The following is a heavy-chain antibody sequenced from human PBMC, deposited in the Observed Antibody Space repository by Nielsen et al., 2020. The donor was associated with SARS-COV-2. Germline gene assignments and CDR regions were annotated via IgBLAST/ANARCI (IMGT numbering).Heavy chain of an antibody. CDR3: ARGGRITFGGADDAFDI. J-gene: IGHJ3*02. CDR2: IYHSGRT. D-gene: IGHD3-16*01. V-gene: IGHV4-30-2*01. CDR1: GGSISSGGYS. Sequence: SETLSLTCAVSGGSISSGGYSRSWIRQPPGKGLEWIGYIYHSGRTYYNPSLKSRVTISVDRSKNQFSLKLSSVIAADTAVYYCARGGRITFGGADDAFDIWGQGTMVTVSS.